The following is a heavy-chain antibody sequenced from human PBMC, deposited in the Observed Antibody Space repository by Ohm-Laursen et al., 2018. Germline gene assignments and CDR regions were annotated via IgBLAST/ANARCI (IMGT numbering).Heavy chain of an antibody. Sequence: SETLSFTCTVSGAPISTHYWSWIRQPPGKGLEWIGYIYDSGTTNYNPSLKSRVTISLNTSKNQFSLKLSSVTAADTAVYYCARRGHAFDIWGQGTMVTVSS. CDR3: ARRGHAFDI. J-gene: IGHJ3*02. V-gene: IGHV4-59*11. CDR1: GAPISTHY. CDR2: IYDSGTT.